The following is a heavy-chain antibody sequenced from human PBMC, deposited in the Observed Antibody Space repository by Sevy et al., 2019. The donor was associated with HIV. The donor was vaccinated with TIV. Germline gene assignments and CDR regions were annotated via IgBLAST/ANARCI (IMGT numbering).Heavy chain of an antibody. J-gene: IGHJ5*02. V-gene: IGHV3-7*01. Sequence: GGSLRLSCAASGFSLDSYWMSWVRQTPGKGLEWVANIKQDGSVTYYVDSVKGRFTISRDNARNLVYLQMNSLRVEDTALYYTVRAVAAHDSSSGEGTLVTVSS. D-gene: IGHD6-13*01. CDR3: VRAVAAHDSS. CDR1: GFSLDSYW. CDR2: IKQDGSVT.